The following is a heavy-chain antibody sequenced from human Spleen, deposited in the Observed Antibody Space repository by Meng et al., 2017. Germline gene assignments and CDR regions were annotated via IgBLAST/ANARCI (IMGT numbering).Heavy chain of an antibody. CDR3: ARDLSGRFDY. D-gene: IGHD3-3*01. V-gene: IGHV6-1*01. Sequence: SQTLSLTCVISGDSVSSNTATWNWIRQSPSRGLEWLGRTYYRSKWYNDYAVSVKSRITFNPDTSKNQFSPQPNSVTPEDTAVYYCARDLSGRFDYWGQGTLVTVSS. CDR1: GDSVSSNTAT. J-gene: IGHJ4*02. CDR2: TYYRSKWYN.